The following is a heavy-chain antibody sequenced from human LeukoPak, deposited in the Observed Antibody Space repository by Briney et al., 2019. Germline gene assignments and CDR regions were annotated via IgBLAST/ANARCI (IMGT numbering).Heavy chain of an antibody. D-gene: IGHD3-3*01. CDR1: GFTLSSRW. V-gene: IGHV3-7*03. CDR2: INRDGSEK. CDR3: ATYDSWSGYNIAY. J-gene: IGHJ4*02. Sequence: GGSLRLSCVVSGFTLSSRWMMWVRQAPGEGLEWMTNINRDGSEKNYVDSVKGRFTITRDNAEHSLYLQMNSLKVEDSAIYYCATYDSWSGYNIAYWGQGTLVTVSS.